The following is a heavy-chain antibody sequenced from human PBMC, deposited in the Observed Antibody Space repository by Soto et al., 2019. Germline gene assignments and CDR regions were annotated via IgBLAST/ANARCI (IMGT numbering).Heavy chain of an antibody. CDR1: GYTFTNYG. D-gene: IGHD6-19*01. V-gene: IGHV1-18*01. CDR3: SRDAEVAVAAVGDY. J-gene: IGHJ4*02. Sequence: ASVKVSCKASGYTFTNYGISWVRQAPGQGLEWMGWLSTYNGNTNYAQKFQGRVTMTTDTSSSTAYMELRSLRSDDTAVYYCSRDAEVAVAAVGDYWGQGTLVTVSS. CDR2: LSTYNGNT.